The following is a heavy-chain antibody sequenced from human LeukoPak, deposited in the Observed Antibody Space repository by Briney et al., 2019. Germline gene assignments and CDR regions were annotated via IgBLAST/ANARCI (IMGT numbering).Heavy chain of an antibody. J-gene: IGHJ4*02. Sequence: GGSLRLSCAASGFTFSSYGMSWVRQAPGKGLEWVSAISGSGGSTYYADSVKGRFTISRDNSKNTLYLQMNSLRAEDTAVYYCAKGIHYYGSGSFDYWGQGTLVTVSS. CDR1: GFTFSSYG. V-gene: IGHV3-23*01. CDR2: ISGSGGST. D-gene: IGHD3-10*01. CDR3: AKGIHYYGSGSFDY.